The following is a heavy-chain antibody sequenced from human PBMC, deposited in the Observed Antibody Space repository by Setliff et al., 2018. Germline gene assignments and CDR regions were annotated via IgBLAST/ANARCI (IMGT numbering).Heavy chain of an antibody. D-gene: IGHD6-13*01. CDR3: ARHGGIAAAGKLVLNWFDP. V-gene: IGHV4-34*01. CDR1: GGSFSGYY. CDR2: INHSGST. J-gene: IGHJ5*02. Sequence: PSETLSLTCAVYGGSFSGYYWSWIRQPPGKGLEWIGEINHSGSTNYNPSLKSRVTISVDTSKNQFSLKLSSVTAADTAVYYCARHGGIAAAGKLVLNWFDPWGQGTLVTVSS.